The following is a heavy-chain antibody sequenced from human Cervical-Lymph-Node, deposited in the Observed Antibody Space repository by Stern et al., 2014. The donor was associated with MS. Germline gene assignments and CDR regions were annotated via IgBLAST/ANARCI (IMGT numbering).Heavy chain of an antibody. V-gene: IGHV4-4*07. CDR3: ARGRHTAMVTSGRYFDL. CDR2: VSNSGTT. J-gene: IGHJ4*02. D-gene: IGHD5-18*01. Sequence: VQLQESGPGRVQPSETLSLTCSVSGASITNFYWSWIRQTPGKGLQWLGHVSNSGTTYYDSSLESRVTMSMDASKQQFSLSLTSVTAVDTAVYFCARGRHTAMVTSGRYFDLWGQGTLVTVSS. CDR1: GASITNFY.